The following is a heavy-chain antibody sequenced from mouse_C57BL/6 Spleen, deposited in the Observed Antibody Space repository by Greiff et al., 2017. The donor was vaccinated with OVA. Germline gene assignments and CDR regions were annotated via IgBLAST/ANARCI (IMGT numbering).Heavy chain of an antibody. CDR3: ARAWADY. J-gene: IGHJ2*01. CDR1: GYAFSSYW. Sequence: VQLQQSGAGLVKPGASGKISCKASGYAFSSYWMNWVTQRPGRGLEGIGQIYPGDGDTTYNGKFKGKATLTAEKSSSTAYMQLSSLTSEDSAVYFCARAWADYWGQGTTLTVSS. D-gene: IGHD4-1*01. CDR2: IYPGDGDT. V-gene: IGHV1-80*01.